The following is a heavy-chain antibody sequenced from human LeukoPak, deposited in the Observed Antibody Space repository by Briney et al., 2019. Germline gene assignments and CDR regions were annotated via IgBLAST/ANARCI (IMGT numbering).Heavy chain of an antibody. Sequence: PSETLSLTCTVSGGSISSYYWSWIRQPPGRGLEWIGYIYYSGSTNYSPSLKSRVTISVDTSKNQFSLKLSSVTAADTAVYYCARHGRGVSWFDPWGQGTLVTVSS. J-gene: IGHJ5*02. CDR3: ARHGRGVSWFDP. CDR2: IYYSGST. V-gene: IGHV4-59*08. CDR1: GGSISSYY.